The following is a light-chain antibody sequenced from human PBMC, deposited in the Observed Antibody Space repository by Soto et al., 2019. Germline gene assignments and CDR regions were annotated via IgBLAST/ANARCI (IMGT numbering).Light chain of an antibody. CDR3: QQSSNWPPLT. J-gene: IGKJ4*01. V-gene: IGKV3-11*01. Sequence: EIVLTQSPATLSLSPGERATLSCRASQSVGNYLTWYQQKPGQAPRLLIYDASNRATGIPARFSGSGSETDFTLTISSLEPEDFAVYYCQQSSNWPPLTFGGGTKVEIK. CDR2: DAS. CDR1: QSVGNY.